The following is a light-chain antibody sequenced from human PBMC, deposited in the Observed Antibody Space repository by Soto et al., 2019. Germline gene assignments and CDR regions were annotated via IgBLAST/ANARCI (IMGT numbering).Light chain of an antibody. CDR2: KAS. Sequence: DIQMTQSPSTLSASVGDRVTITCRASQSISSGLAWYQQKPGKAPKVLIYKASSLESGVPSRFSGSGSGTEFTLTISSLQPDYFATYYCQQYHSLNTFGQGTKLEI. CDR3: QQYHSLNT. V-gene: IGKV1-5*03. J-gene: IGKJ2*01. CDR1: QSISSG.